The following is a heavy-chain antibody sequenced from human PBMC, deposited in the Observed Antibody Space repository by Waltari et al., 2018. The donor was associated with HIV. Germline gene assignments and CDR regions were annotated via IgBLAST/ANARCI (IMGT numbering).Heavy chain of an antibody. CDR2: ISVYNDNT. J-gene: IGHJ3*02. V-gene: IGHV1-18*01. CDR3: ARAPMTTVTSRGFDI. D-gene: IGHD4-17*01. Sequence: QVQLVQSGAEVKKPGASLKVSCKASGYSFTRYGISWVRQAPGQGLEWIGWISVYNDNTKYAQKIQDRLIMTTDSPTSTAYMELRSLRSDDTAVYYCARAPMTTVTSRGFDIWGQGTMVIVSS. CDR1: GYSFTRYG.